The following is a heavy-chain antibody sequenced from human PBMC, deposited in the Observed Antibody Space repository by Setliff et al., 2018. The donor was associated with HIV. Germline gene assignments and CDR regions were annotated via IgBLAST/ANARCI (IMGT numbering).Heavy chain of an antibody. CDR1: GLIFSSYE. D-gene: IGHD3-22*01. Sequence: PGGSLRLSCAASGLIFSSYEMNWVRQAPGKGLEWISFIGGHGSIIHYADSVKGRFTISRDNAKNSVYLQMHSLRVEDTAVYYCAVHYYDSSGYDYWGQGTRVTVSS. CDR2: IGGHGSII. CDR3: AVHYYDSSGYDY. J-gene: IGHJ4*02. V-gene: IGHV3-48*03.